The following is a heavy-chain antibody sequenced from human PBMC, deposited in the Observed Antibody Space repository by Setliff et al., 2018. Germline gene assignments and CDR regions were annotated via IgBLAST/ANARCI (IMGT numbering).Heavy chain of an antibody. CDR3: ARGRGISMIVVVTHDAFDI. J-gene: IGHJ3*02. CDR1: GGSLSGYY. D-gene: IGHD3-22*01. V-gene: IGHV4-34*01. CDR2: IYYSGST. Sequence: SETLSLTCAVYGGSLSGYYWGWIRQSPGKGLEWIGSIYYSGSTYYNPSLKSRVTISVDTSKNQFSLELSSVTAADTAVYYCARGRGISMIVVVTHDAFDIWGQGTMVTVSS.